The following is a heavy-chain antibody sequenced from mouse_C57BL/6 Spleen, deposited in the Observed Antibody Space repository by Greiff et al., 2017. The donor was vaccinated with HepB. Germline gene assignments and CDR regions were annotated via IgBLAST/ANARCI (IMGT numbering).Heavy chain of an antibody. CDR2: IYPYNGVS. Sequence: EVQLQQSGPELVKPGASVKISCKASGYSFTGYYMHWVKQSHGNILDWIGYIYPYNGVSSYNQKFKGKATLTVDKSSSTAYMELRSLTSEDSAVYYCASIYYDGSSYSSFAYWGQGTLVTVSA. CDR3: ASIYYDGSSYSSFAY. D-gene: IGHD1-1*01. CDR1: GYSFTGYY. V-gene: IGHV1-31*01. J-gene: IGHJ3*01.